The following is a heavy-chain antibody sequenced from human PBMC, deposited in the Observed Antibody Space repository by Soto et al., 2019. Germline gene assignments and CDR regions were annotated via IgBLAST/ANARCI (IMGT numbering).Heavy chain of an antibody. CDR3: ARGWGRIFDY. J-gene: IGHJ4*02. CDR1: GGSISSGGYS. V-gene: IGHV4-30-2*01. D-gene: IGHD7-27*01. Sequence: SETRSLTCAVSGGSISSGGYSWSWIRRPPGKGLEWIGYIYHSGSTYYNPSLKSRVTISADRSKNQFSLKLSSVTAADTAVYYCARGWGRIFDYCGQGPLVTVS. CDR2: IYHSGST.